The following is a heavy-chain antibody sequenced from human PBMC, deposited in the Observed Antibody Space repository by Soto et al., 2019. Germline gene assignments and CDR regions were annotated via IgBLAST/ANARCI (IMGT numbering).Heavy chain of an antibody. CDR2: IYHSGST. D-gene: IGHD6-13*01. V-gene: IGHV4-38-2*01. CDR1: GYSISSGYY. J-gene: IGHJ6*02. CDR3: ARLAPIAAADGMDV. Sequence: SETRSLTCAVSGYSISSGYYWGFIRQSPGKGLEWIGSIYHSGSTYYNPSLKSRVIISVDTSKNQFSLKLSSVTAADTAVYYCARLAPIAAADGMDVWGQGTTVTVSS.